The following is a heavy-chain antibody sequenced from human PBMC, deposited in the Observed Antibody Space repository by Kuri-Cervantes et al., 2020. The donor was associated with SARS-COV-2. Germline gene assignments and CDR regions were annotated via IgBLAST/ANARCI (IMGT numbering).Heavy chain of an antibody. J-gene: IGHJ4*02. D-gene: IGHD2-21*01. CDR3: VKDRVGVLDS. CDR1: GFTFNTCA. Sequence: LSLTCAVSGFTFNTCAMHWVRQAPGKGLEWMAIISYDGNNKYFADSVKGRFTISRDNSNNTLYLQMNSLRAEDTAIYYCVKDRVGVLDSWGQGTLVTVSS. V-gene: IGHV3-30-3*01. CDR2: ISYDGNNK.